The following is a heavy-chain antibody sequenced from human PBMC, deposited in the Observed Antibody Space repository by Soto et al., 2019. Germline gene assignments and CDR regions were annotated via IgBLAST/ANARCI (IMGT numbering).Heavy chain of an antibody. CDR1: GCTFNNYA. D-gene: IGHD3-10*01. J-gene: IGHJ4*02. V-gene: IGHV3-23*01. CDR3: AKGRGGSGSLTPRVDF. Sequence: EVQLLESGGGLVQPGGSLRLSCAASGCTFNNYAMTWVRQAPGKGLEWLSAISGGGDTTSYADSVKGRFTVSRDGSKNTLYLQMSSLRAEDTALYYCAKGRGGSGSLTPRVDFWGQGTLVTVSS. CDR2: ISGGGDTT.